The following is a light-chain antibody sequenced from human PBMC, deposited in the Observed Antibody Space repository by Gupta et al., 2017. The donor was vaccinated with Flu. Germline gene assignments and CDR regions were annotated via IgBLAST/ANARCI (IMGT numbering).Light chain of an antibody. CDR1: QSITTY. CDR2: AAS. Sequence: DIQMTQSPSSLSASMGDRVTITCRASQSITTYLNWYQQIPGKAPKLLIYAASNLQSGVPSRFSGSGSGTDFTLTIRGLQPEDFATYYCQQTYTTLFTFGPGTKVDIK. CDR3: QQTYTTLFT. J-gene: IGKJ3*01. V-gene: IGKV1-39*01.